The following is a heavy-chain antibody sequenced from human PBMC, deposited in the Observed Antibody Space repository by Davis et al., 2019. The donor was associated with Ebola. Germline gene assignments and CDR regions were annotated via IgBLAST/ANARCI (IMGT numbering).Heavy chain of an antibody. CDR3: ARADFGYYVGKEWFDP. CDR1: GYTFSSHY. CDR2: INPSGGST. J-gene: IGHJ5*02. Sequence: ASVKVSCKASGYTFSSHYLNWVRQAPAQGLEWMGIINPSGGSTNYAQKFQGRVTMTRDTSTSTVYLELSSLTTEGTAVYYCARADFGYYVGKEWFDPWGQGTLVTVSS. V-gene: IGHV1-46*01. D-gene: IGHD4-17*01.